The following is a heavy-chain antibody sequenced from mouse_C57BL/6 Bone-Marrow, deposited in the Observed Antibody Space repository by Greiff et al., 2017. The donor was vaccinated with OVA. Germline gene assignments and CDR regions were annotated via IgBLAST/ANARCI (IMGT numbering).Heavy chain of an antibody. D-gene: IGHD1-1*01. V-gene: IGHV1-64*01. J-gene: IGHJ4*01. Sequence: VQLQQSGAELVKPGASVKLSCKASGYTFTSYWMHWVKQRPGPGLEWIGMIHPNSGSTNYNEKFKSKATLTVDKSSSTAYMQLSSLTSEDSAVYYCARTRLRFYAMDYWGQGTSVTVSS. CDR2: IHPNSGST. CDR1: GYTFTSYW. CDR3: ARTRLRFYAMDY.